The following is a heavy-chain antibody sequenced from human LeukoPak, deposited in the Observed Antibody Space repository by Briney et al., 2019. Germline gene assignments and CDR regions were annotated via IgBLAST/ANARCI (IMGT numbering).Heavy chain of an antibody. Sequence: SETLSLTCTVSGGSISSGGYYWSWIRQHPGKGLEWIGYIYYSGSTYYNPSLKSRVTISVDTSKNQFSLKLSSVTAADTAVYXXARXAKRVLVXSXDYWGQXXXVTV. D-gene: IGHD3-16*02. CDR2: IYYSGST. V-gene: IGHV4-31*03. J-gene: IGHJ4*02. CDR3: ARXAKRVLVXSXDY. CDR1: GGSISSGGYY.